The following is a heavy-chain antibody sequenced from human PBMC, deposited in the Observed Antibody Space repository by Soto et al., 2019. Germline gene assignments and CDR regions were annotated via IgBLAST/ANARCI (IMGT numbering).Heavy chain of an antibody. Sequence: SETLSLTCTVSGGSISSYYWSWIRQPPGKGLEWIGYIYYSGSTNYNPSLKSRVTISVDTSKNQFSLKLSSVTAADTAVYYCARERGYSGYDYWGQGTLVTVSS. D-gene: IGHD5-12*01. V-gene: IGHV4-59*12. CDR1: GGSISSYY. CDR2: IYYSGST. J-gene: IGHJ4*02. CDR3: ARERGYSGYDY.